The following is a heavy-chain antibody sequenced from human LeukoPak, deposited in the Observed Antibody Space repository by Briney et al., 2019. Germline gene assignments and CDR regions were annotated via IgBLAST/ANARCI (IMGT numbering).Heavy chain of an antibody. CDR1: GGSISSYY. Sequence: VKPSETLSLTCTVSGGSISSYYWSWIRQPAGRGLEWIGRIYNSEITNYNPSLGSRVTMSLDTSKNRFSLRLSSVTAADTAVCYCARALVNYYDVLTGYYKHPIDAFDLWGQGTLVTVSS. D-gene: IGHD3-9*01. J-gene: IGHJ3*01. V-gene: IGHV4-4*07. CDR2: IYNSEIT. CDR3: ARALVNYYDVLTGYYKHPIDAFDL.